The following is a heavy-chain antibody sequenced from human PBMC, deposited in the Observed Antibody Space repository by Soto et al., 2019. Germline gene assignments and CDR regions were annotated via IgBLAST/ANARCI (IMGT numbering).Heavy chain of an antibody. J-gene: IGHJ5*02. Sequence: QVQLVQSGAEVNKPGSSVKVSCKASGGTFSSYAISWVRQAPGQGLEWMGGIIPIFGTANYAQKFQGRVTVTADYSTSRAYRELSGLRSEDTAVDYGATLASHYCGNSAGWFDPWCQGTLVTVSS. CDR2: IIPIFGTA. CDR1: GGTFSSYA. CDR3: ATLASHYCGNSAGWFDP. D-gene: IGHD2-21*02. V-gene: IGHV1-69*01.